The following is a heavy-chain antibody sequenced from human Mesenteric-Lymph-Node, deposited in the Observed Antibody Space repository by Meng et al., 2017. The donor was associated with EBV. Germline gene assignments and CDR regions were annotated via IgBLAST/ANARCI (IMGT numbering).Heavy chain of an antibody. D-gene: IGHD6-13*01. CDR3: ARVHLGYDSSWYEFDH. Sequence: QVQLVQPWAEVKKPGASLKVSCKASGYTLTDYYMHWVRQGPGQGLEWMGRINPNTGDTNYAQSFQGRVTMTRDTSINTAFMELSRLKSDDTAVYYCARVHLGYDSSWYEFDHWGQGTLVTVSS. CDR1: GYTLTDYY. J-gene: IGHJ4*02. V-gene: IGHV1-2*06. CDR2: INPNTGDT.